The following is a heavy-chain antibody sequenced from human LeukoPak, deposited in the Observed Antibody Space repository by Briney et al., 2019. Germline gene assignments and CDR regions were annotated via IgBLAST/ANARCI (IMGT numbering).Heavy chain of an antibody. D-gene: IGHD5-24*01. Sequence: PGGSLRLSCAASGFTFSRYAMYWVRQAPGKGLEWVAVISYDGNNKYYADSVKGRFTISRDNSKNILYLQMNSLRAEDTAVYYCARVGYNHGSSDYWGQGTLVTVSS. CDR1: GFTFSRYA. J-gene: IGHJ4*02. V-gene: IGHV3-30-3*01. CDR2: ISYDGNNK. CDR3: ARVGYNHGSSDY.